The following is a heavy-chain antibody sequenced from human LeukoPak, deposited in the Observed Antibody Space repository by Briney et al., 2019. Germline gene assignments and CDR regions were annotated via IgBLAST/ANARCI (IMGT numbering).Heavy chain of an antibody. Sequence: QPGGSLRLSCAASGFTFSSYEMNWVRQAPGKGLEWVSYISSSGSTIYYADSVKGRFTISRDNAKNSLYLQMNSLRAEDTAVYYCARDQLSGMDVWGQGTTVTVSS. CDR2: ISSSGSTI. CDR3: ARDQLSGMDV. V-gene: IGHV3-48*03. CDR1: GFTFSSYE. J-gene: IGHJ6*02. D-gene: IGHD2-2*01.